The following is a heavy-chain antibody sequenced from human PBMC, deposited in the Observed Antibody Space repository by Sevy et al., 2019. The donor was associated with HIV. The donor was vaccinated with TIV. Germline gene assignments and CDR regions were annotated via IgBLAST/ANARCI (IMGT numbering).Heavy chain of an antibody. V-gene: IGHV3-23*01. CDR1: GFTFSSYA. Sequence: GGSLRLSCAASGFTFSSYAMTWVRQAPGKGLEWVSLISGSGGSTFYADSVKGRFTISRDNSKNTRYLQMNSLRADDTAVYYCAKDGGYRSPSLAIWGQGTLVTVSS. J-gene: IGHJ4*02. CDR3: AKDGGYRSPSLAI. D-gene: IGHD2-15*01. CDR2: ISGSGGST.